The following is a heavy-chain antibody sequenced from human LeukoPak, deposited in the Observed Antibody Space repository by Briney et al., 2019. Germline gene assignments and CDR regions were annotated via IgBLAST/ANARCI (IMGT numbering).Heavy chain of an antibody. Sequence: PSETLSLTCTVSGGSMSRYYWSWIRQPPGKGLEWIGYIYYSGSTNYNPSLKSRVTISVDTSKNQFSLKLSSVTAADTAVYYCARSGILTGYYNDYYYYGMDVWGQGTTVTVSS. D-gene: IGHD3-9*01. J-gene: IGHJ6*02. CDR1: GGSMSRYY. V-gene: IGHV4-59*08. CDR3: ARSGILTGYYNDYYYYGMDV. CDR2: IYYSGST.